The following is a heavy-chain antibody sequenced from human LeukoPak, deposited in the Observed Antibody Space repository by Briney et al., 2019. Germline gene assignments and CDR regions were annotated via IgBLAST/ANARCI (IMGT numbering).Heavy chain of an antibody. CDR3: ARAPLGP. D-gene: IGHD6-13*01. V-gene: IGHV1-24*01. CDR2: FDPEDGET. J-gene: IGHJ5*02. Sequence: GASVKVSCKVSGYTLTELSMHWVRQAPGKGLEWMGGFDPEDGETIYAQKFQGRVTMTRNTSISTAYVELSSLRSEDTAVYYCARAPLGPWGQGTLVTVSS. CDR1: GYTLTELS.